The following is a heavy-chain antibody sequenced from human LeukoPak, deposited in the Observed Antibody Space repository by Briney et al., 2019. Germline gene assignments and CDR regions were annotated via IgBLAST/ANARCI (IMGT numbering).Heavy chain of an antibody. CDR3: ARGEGMGPYYDSSGYYLDV. CDR2: INPKNGGT. D-gene: IGHD3-22*01. J-gene: IGHJ6*02. Sequence: GASVTVSCKASGYTFTGYYIHWVRQAPGQGLEWMGWINPKNGGTNYAQKFQGRVTMTRDTSISTAYMELSRLRSDDTAVYYCARGEGMGPYYDSSGYYLDVWGQGTTVTVSS. V-gene: IGHV1-2*02. CDR1: GYTFTGYY.